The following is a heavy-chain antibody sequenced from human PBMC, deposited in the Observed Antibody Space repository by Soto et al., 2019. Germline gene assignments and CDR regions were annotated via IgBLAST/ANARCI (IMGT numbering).Heavy chain of an antibody. J-gene: IGHJ4*02. V-gene: IGHV3-30-3*01. CDR1: GFTFSSYA. D-gene: IGHD2-2*01. CDR3: ARAPRKYCSSTSCSYLY. CDR2: ISYDGSNK. Sequence: QVQLVESGGGVVQPGRSLRLSCAASGFTFSSYAMHWVRQAPGKGLEWVAVISYDGSNKYYADSVKGRFTISRDNSKNTLDLQMNSLRAEDTAVYYCARAPRKYCSSTSCSYLYWGQGTLVTVSS.